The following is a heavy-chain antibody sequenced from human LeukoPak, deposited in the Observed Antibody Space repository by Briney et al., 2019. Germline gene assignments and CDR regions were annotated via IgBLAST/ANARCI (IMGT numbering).Heavy chain of an antibody. Sequence: GGSLRLSCAASGFTFSTYGMHWVRQAPGKGLEWVAGISNGGSYKYYADSVKGRFTISRDNSRNTLYLQMNSLRPDDTALYYCAKSRGGDSWAFDTWGQGTMVAVSS. CDR3: AKSRGGDSWAFDT. CDR2: ISNGGSYK. V-gene: IGHV3-30*18. CDR1: GFTFSTYG. J-gene: IGHJ3*02. D-gene: IGHD2-21*02.